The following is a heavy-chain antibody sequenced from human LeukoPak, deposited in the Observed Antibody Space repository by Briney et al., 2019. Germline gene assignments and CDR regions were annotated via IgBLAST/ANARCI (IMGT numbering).Heavy chain of an antibody. J-gene: IGHJ4*02. D-gene: IGHD3-10*01. CDR3: ARGGWVRGVITRNGLDY. CDR2: ISAYNGNT. Sequence: ASVKVSCKASGYTFTSYGISWVRQAPGQGLEWMGWISAYNGNTNYAQKLQGRVTMTRDTSISTAYMDLSSLRSDDTAVYYCARGGWVRGVITRNGLDYWGQGTLVTVSS. V-gene: IGHV1-18*01. CDR1: GYTFTSYG.